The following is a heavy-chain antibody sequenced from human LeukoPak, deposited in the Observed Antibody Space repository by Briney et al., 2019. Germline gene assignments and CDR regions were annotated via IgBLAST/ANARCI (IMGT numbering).Heavy chain of an antibody. CDR1: GGSFSGYY. J-gene: IGHJ4*02. V-gene: IGHV4-34*01. CDR2: INHSGST. CDR3: ASGWNHDY. Sequence: KASETLSLTCAVYGGSFSGYYWSWIRQPPGKGLEWIGEINHSGSTNYNPSLKSRVTISVDTSKNQFSLKLSPVTAADTAVYYCASGWNHDYWGQGTLVTVSS. D-gene: IGHD1-1*01.